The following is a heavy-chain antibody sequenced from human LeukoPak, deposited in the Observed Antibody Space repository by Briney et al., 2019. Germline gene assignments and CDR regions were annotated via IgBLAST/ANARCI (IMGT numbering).Heavy chain of an antibody. J-gene: IGHJ4*02. D-gene: IGHD6-13*01. CDR1: GFTFSSYG. CDR2: IWYDGSNK. V-gene: IGHV3-33*01. Sequence: GRSLRLSCAASGFTFSSYGMHWVRQAPGKGLEWVAVIWYDGSNKYYADSVKGRFTISRDNSKNTLYLQTNSLRAEDTAVYYCARGIAAAGLDYWGQGTLVTVSS. CDR3: ARGIAAAGLDY.